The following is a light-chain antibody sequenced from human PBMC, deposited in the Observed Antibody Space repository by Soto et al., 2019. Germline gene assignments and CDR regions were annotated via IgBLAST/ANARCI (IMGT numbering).Light chain of an antibody. CDR3: QQYGGSPRT. CDR1: QSISSNF. J-gene: IGKJ1*01. V-gene: IGKV3-20*01. CDR2: GAS. Sequence: VVLTLSLDTVCLCTGECTPLSCRASQSISSNFLAWYQQKRGQAPRLLIHGASNRATGIPDRFSGSGSGTDFTLTITRLEPEDFAVYYCQQYGGSPRTFGQGSKV.